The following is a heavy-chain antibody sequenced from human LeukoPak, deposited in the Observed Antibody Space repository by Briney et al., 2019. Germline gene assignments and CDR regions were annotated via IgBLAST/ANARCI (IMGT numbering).Heavy chain of an antibody. D-gene: IGHD3-10*01. V-gene: IGHV6-1*01. CDR3: ARAYYYGSGSYQPSLYYGMDV. Sequence: PSQTLSLTCAISGDSVSSNSAAWNWIRQSPSRGLEWLGRTYYRSKWYNDYAVSVKSRITINPDTSKNQFSLQLNSVTPEDTAVYYCARAYYYGSGSYQPSLYYGMDVWGQGTTVTVSS. J-gene: IGHJ6*02. CDR2: TYYRSKWYN. CDR1: GDSVSSNSAA.